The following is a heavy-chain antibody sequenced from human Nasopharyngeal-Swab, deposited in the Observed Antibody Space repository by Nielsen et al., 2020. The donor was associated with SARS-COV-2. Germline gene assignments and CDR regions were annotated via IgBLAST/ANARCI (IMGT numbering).Heavy chain of an antibody. CDR2: IMGTGTTI. J-gene: IGHJ4*02. Sequence: GEALKISCRASGFLFRNYDRSWVRQAPGKGLEWVSYIMGTGTTIDYADSVKGRFTISRDNAKHSLYLQMSNLRAEDTAVYYCACLDMYTTGFWGQGTLVTVSS. V-gene: IGHV3-48*03. D-gene: IGHD5-24*01. CDR3: ACLDMYTTGF. CDR1: GFLFRNYD.